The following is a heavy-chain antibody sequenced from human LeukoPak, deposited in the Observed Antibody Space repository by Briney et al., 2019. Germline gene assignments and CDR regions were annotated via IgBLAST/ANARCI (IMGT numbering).Heavy chain of an antibody. CDR2: ISWNSGSI. CDR1: GFTFDDYA. Sequence: GRSLRLSCAASGFTFDDYAMHWVRQAPGKGLEWVSGISWNSGSIGYADSVKGRFTISRDNAKNSLYLQMNSLRAEDTAVYYCARDPATVAYNWFDPWGQGTLVTVSS. CDR3: ARDPATVAYNWFDP. V-gene: IGHV3-9*01. J-gene: IGHJ5*02. D-gene: IGHD4-17*01.